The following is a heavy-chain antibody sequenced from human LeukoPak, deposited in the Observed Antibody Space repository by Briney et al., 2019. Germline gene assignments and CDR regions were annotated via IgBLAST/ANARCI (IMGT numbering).Heavy chain of an antibody. Sequence: ASVKVSCKASGGTFSSYAISWVRQAPGQGLEWMGGIIPIFGTANYAQKFQGRVTITTDESTSTAYMELSSLRSEDTAVYYCARGPSPHYYDSSYYFDYWGQGTLVTVSS. D-gene: IGHD3-22*01. CDR2: IIPIFGTA. CDR3: ARGPSPHYYDSSYYFDY. J-gene: IGHJ4*02. V-gene: IGHV1-69*05. CDR1: GGTFSSYA.